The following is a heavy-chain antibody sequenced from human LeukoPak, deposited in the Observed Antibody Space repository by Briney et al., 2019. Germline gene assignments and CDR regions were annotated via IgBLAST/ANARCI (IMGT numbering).Heavy chain of an antibody. CDR1: GGSISSYY. Sequence: SETLSLTCTVSGGSISSYYWSWIRQPPGKGLEWIGYFSYSGSTNYNPSLRSRVSISVDTSRNQFSLKLSSVTAADTAVYYCARGTYTGYIVVPDYWGQGTLVTVSS. J-gene: IGHJ4*02. D-gene: IGHD2-21*01. CDR3: ARGTYTGYIVVPDY. V-gene: IGHV4-59*01. CDR2: FSYSGST.